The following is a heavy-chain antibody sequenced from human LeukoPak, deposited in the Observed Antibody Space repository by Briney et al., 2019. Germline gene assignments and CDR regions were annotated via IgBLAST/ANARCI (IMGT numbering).Heavy chain of an antibody. J-gene: IGHJ4*02. V-gene: IGHV4-30-2*01. D-gene: IGHD3-10*01. Sequence: PSETLSLTCTVSGASISSGDYSWSWIRQPPGKGPEWIGYIYHSGSTLYNPSLKSRVTISLDRSKNQFSLKLTSVTAADTAVYYCAGDYGSGSYRFDYWGQGTLVTVSS. CDR3: AGDYGSGSYRFDY. CDR2: IYHSGST. CDR1: GASISSGDYS.